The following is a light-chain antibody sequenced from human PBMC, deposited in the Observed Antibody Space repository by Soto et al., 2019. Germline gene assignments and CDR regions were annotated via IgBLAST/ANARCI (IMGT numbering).Light chain of an antibody. CDR1: QSVSSY. J-gene: IGKJ4*01. CDR3: QQGSNWPLT. Sequence: EIVLTQSPATLSLSPGERATLSCRASQSVSSYLAWYQQKPGQAPRLLIYGASNRATGIPARFSGSGSGTDFTLTITSLEPEDFAVYYCQQGSNWPLTFGGGTKVEIK. V-gene: IGKV3-11*01. CDR2: GAS.